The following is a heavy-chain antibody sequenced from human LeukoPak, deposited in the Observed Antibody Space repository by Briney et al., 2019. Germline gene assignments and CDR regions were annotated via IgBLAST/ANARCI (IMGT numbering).Heavy chain of an antibody. CDR2: ISGGST. V-gene: IGHV3-38-3*01. CDR3: ARDYCSGSNCLNIQTLHS. J-gene: IGHJ4*02. CDR1: RFTLSSNE. Sequence: PGGALRLSCAAARFTLSSNEMSWVRQAPGKGLEWVSSISGGSTYYAASRKGRFTIPRDTSKNTLHLQMNSLRAEDTAVYYCARDYCSGSNCLNIQTLHSWGQGTLVTLSS. D-gene: IGHD2-2*01.